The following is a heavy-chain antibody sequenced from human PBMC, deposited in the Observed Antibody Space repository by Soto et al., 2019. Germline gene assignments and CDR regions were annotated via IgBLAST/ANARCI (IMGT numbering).Heavy chain of an antibody. CDR3: ARDPKGKFLEWNYYGMDF. CDR1: GFIFSHYA. J-gene: IGHJ6*02. CDR2: ISYDGSNK. V-gene: IGHV3-30-3*01. D-gene: IGHD3-3*01. Sequence: QLVESGGGVVQPGSSLRLSCAASGFIFSHYAMHWVRQAPGKGLEWVVFISYDGSNKYYADSVKGRFTISRDNSKNTLYLQMNSLRAEDTAVYYCARDPKGKFLEWNYYGMDFWGQGTTVTVSS.